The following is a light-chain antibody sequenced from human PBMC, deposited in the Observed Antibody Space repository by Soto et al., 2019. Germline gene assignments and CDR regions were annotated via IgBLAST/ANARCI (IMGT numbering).Light chain of an antibody. V-gene: IGKV3-15*01. CDR2: AAS. J-gene: IGKJ4*01. Sequence: EIVMTQSPATLSVSPGETATLSCRASQSVGSAVAWYQHKPGQAPRLVIVAASIRATGVPGRFSGAGSGTEFTLTISSLQSEDFAVYYCQQYKNWPPLTVGGGTTVEIK. CDR3: QQYKNWPPLT. CDR1: QSVGSA.